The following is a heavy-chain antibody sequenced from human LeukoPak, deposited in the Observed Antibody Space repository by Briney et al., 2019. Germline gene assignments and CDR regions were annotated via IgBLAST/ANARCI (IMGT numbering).Heavy chain of an antibody. Sequence: GGSLRLSCAASGFTFSSYSMNWVRQAPGKGLEWVSYISSASGSIYYADSVKGRFTISRDNSKNTLYLQMNSLRAEDTAVYYCARYGNGAWLAHYSFDIWGQGTMVTVSA. J-gene: IGHJ3*02. CDR3: ARYGNGAWLAHYSFDI. CDR2: ISSASGSI. V-gene: IGHV3-48*01. D-gene: IGHD6-19*01. CDR1: GFTFSSYS.